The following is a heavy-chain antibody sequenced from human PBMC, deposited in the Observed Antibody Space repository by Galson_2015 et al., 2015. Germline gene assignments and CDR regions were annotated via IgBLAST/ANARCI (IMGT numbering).Heavy chain of an antibody. CDR1: GYSISSGYY. V-gene: IGHV4-38-2*01. D-gene: IGHD6-13*01. CDR3: ATWSAYSSSWYGGNY. CDR2: IYHSGST. Sequence: ETLSLTCAVSGYSISSGYYWGWIRQPPGKGLEWIGSIYHSGSTYYNPSLKSRVTISVDTSKNQFSLKLSSVTAADTAVYYCATWSAYSSSWYGGNYWGQGTLVTVSS. J-gene: IGHJ4*02.